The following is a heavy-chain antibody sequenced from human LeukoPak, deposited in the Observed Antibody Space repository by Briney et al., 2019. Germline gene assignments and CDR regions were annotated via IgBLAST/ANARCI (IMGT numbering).Heavy chain of an antibody. CDR3: ASQTLTDDAFDI. Sequence: TSQTLSLTCTVSGGSVSSGTYYWNWIRQPAEKGLEWIGRMYTSGRTNYNPSLKSRVTISVDTSKNQFSLKLTSVTAADTAAYYCASQTLTDDAFDIWGQGTMVTVSS. D-gene: IGHD1-20*01. V-gene: IGHV4-61*02. J-gene: IGHJ3*02. CDR2: MYTSGRT. CDR1: GGSVSSGTYY.